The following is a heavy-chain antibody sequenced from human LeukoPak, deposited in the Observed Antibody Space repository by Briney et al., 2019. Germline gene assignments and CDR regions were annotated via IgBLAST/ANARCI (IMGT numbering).Heavy chain of an antibody. V-gene: IGHV3-23*01. Sequence: PGGSLRLSCVASGFTFTKCAMSWIRQAPGKGLEWVAIITATGDTAYYADSGKGRCILSRENSRNTVYTQMDSLRAEDTAIYYCAGDRNSDWYSPLDYWGQGSQVTVSP. J-gene: IGHJ4*02. CDR1: GFTFTKCA. D-gene: IGHD6-19*01. CDR2: ITATGDTA. CDR3: AGDRNSDWYSPLDY.